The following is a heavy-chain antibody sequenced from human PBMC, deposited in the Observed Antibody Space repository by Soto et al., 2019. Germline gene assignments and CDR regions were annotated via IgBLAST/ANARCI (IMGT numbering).Heavy chain of an antibody. D-gene: IGHD3-9*01. J-gene: IGHJ4*02. CDR3: ARDWETSATGLIDS. CDR2: TSYDGSNK. CDR1: GFTFSSYA. V-gene: IGHV3-30-3*01. Sequence: GGSLRPSFLASGFTFSSYALHWVRQSPGKGLEWVAVTSYDGSNKYYADSVEGRFTISRDNSKTTLYLQTSSLTTEDTAMYYCARDWETSATGLIDSWGQGTLVTVSS.